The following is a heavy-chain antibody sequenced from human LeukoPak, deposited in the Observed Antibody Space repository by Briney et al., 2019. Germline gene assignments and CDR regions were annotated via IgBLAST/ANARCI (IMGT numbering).Heavy chain of an antibody. CDR1: GGSISGYY. CDR2: INHSGGT. J-gene: IGHJ3*02. CDR3: ASAMIGVPDDAFDI. D-gene: IGHD3-22*01. Sequence: SETLSLTCAVEGGSISGYYWSWIRQPPGKGMEWIGEINHSGGTNYNPSLKSRVTISVDTSKNQFSLKLSSVTAADTAVYYCASAMIGVPDDAFDIWGQRTMVTVSS. V-gene: IGHV4-34*01.